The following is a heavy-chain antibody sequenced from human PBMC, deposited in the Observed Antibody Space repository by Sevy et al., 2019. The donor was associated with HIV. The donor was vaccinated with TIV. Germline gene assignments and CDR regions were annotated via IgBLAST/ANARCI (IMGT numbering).Heavy chain of an antibody. CDR1: GFTFDDYT. V-gene: IGHV3-43*01. J-gene: IGHJ4*02. CDR2: ISWDGGST. CDR3: AKSLYYYDSSGYLFDY. D-gene: IGHD3-22*01. Sequence: GGSLRLSCAASGFTFDDYTMHWVRQAPGKGLEWVSLISWDGGSTYYADSVKGRFTISRDNSKNSLYLQMNSLRTEDTALYYCAKSLYYYDSSGYLFDYWGQGTLVTVSS.